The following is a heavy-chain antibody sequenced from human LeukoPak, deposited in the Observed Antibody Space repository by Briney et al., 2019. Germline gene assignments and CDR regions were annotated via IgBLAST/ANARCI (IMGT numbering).Heavy chain of an antibody. D-gene: IGHD2-15*01. V-gene: IGHV3-23*01. CDR1: GFTFSSYA. CDR3: AKGHCSGGSCYFRRGDYFDY. Sequence: GGSLRLSCAASGFTFSSYAMSWVRQAPGKGLEWVSVSSDSGGSTYSADSVKGRFTISRDNSKNTLYLQMNSLRAEDTAVYYCAKGHCSGGSCYFRRGDYFDYWGQGTLVTVSS. CDR2: SSDSGGST. J-gene: IGHJ4*02.